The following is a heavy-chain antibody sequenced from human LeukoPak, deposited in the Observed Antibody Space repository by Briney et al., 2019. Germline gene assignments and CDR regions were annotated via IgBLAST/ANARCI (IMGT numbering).Heavy chain of an antibody. J-gene: IGHJ1*01. CDR3: ARGGPWIQH. CDR2: IKEDGSQK. Sequence: PGGSLRLSCAASGFTFSTYWMTWVRQAPGKGLEWVANIKEDGSQKYYVDSVKGRFTISRDNAKNSLYLQMNSLRAEDTAVYYCARGGPWIQHWGQGTLVTVSS. D-gene: IGHD5-12*01. CDR1: GFTFSTYW. V-gene: IGHV3-7*01.